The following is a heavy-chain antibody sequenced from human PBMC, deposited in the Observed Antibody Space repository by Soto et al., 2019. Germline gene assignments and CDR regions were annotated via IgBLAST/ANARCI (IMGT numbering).Heavy chain of an antibody. CDR1: AGSISSSPYY. V-gene: IGHV4-39*01. J-gene: IGHJ3*02. CDR2: IFYSGST. Sequence: SLTCTVSAGSISSSPYYWGWIRQPPGKGLEWIGSIFYSGSTYHNPSLKSRVTISVDTSKNQFSLKLSPVTAADTAVYYCARPPTASLDAFDIWGQGTMVTVSS. CDR3: ARPPTASLDAFDI.